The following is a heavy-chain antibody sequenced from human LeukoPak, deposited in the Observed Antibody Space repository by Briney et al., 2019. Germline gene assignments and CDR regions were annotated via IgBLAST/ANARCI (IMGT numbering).Heavy chain of an antibody. CDR3: AKAFCSEKQCTLDS. D-gene: IGHD3-3*01. Sequence: GGSLRLSCAASGFTFSAHYMDWVRQAPGKGLEWVGRIREKVNRYTTVYAASVKGRFTISRDDSTNSVFLQMNSLKTEDTAVYYCAKAFCSEKQCTLDSWGQGTLVSVSS. CDR2: IREKVNRYTT. V-gene: IGHV3-72*01. CDR1: GFTFSAHY. J-gene: IGHJ4*02.